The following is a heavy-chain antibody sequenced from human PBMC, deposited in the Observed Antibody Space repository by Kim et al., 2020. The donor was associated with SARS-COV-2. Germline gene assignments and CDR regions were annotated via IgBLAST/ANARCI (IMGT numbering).Heavy chain of an antibody. V-gene: IGHV3-23*01. Sequence: GGSLRLSCAASGFTFSSYAMSWVRQAPGKGLEWVSAISGSGGSTYYADSVKGRFTISRDNSKNTLYLQMNSLRAEDTAVYYCAKDRGASSYTAMAYYYYGMDVWGQGTTVTVSS. J-gene: IGHJ6*02. CDR3: AKDRGASSYTAMAYYYYGMDV. D-gene: IGHD5-18*01. CDR1: GFTFSSYA. CDR2: ISGSGGST.